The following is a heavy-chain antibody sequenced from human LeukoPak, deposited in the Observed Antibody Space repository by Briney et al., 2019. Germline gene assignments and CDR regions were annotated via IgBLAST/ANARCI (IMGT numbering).Heavy chain of an antibody. CDR1: GFTFSSYA. Sequence: GGSLRLSCAASGFTFSSYAMSWVRQAPGKGLEWVSAISGSGGSTYHADSVKGRFTISRDNSKNTLYLQMNSLRAEDAAVYYCAKGQLDYYDSSGYYYESGYWGQGTLVTVSS. CDR3: AKGQLDYYDSSGYYYESGY. D-gene: IGHD3-22*01. CDR2: ISGSGGST. V-gene: IGHV3-23*01. J-gene: IGHJ4*02.